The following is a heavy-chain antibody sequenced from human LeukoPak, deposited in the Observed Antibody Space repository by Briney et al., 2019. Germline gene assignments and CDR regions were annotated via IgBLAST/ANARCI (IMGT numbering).Heavy chain of an antibody. V-gene: IGHV3-74*01. CDR1: GLTFSSYW. J-gene: IGHJ3*02. CDR2: INGDGSRI. Sequence: AGGSLRLSCAASGLTFSSYWMHWVRQAPGKGLVWVSRINGDGSRITYADSVKGRFTISRDNAKNTLYLQMNSLRAEDTAVYYCARVKPATGAFDIWGQGTMVTVSS. CDR3: ARVKPATGAFDI.